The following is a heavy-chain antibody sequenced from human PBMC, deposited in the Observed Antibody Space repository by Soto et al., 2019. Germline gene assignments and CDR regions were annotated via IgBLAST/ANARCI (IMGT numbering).Heavy chain of an antibody. CDR2: IIPIFGTA. Sequence: QVQLVQSGAEVKKPVSSVTVSCKASGGTFSSYTISWVRQAPGQGLEWMGGIIPIFGTANYAQKFQGRVTITADESTSTAYMELSSLRSEDTAVYYCARGNHRWLQLWYFDLWGRGTLVTVPS. CDR3: ARGNHRWLQLWYFDL. CDR1: GGTFSSYT. J-gene: IGHJ2*01. V-gene: IGHV1-69*12. D-gene: IGHD5-12*01.